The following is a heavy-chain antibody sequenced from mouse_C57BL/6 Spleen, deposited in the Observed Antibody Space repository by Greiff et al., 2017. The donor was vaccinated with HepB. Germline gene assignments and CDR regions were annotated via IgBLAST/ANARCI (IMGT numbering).Heavy chain of an antibody. CDR3: ARGEGYSYAMDY. CDR2: INPSSGYT. D-gene: IGHD2-3*01. CDR1: GYTFTSYT. V-gene: IGHV1-4*01. J-gene: IGHJ4*01. Sequence: VQLQQSGAELARPGASVKMSCKASGYTFTSYTMHWVKQRPGQGLEWIGYINPSSGYTKYNQKFKDKATLTADKSSSTAYMQLSSLTSEDSAVYYCARGEGYSYAMDYWGQGTSVTVSS.